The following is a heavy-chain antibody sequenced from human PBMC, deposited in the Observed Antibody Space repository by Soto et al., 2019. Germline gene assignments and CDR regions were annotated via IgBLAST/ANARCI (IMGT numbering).Heavy chain of an antibody. V-gene: IGHV4-59*01. CDR3: ARALMGSFDAFDI. Sequence: QVQLQESGPGLVKPSETLSLTCSVSGGSISTYYWSWIRQAPGKRLEGLGYIFHSGATNYNPSLESRVTISVDTSKSQLSLRLTSVTAADTGVYYCARALMGSFDAFDIWGQGTTVTVSS. CDR1: GGSISTYY. D-gene: IGHD3-16*01. J-gene: IGHJ3*02. CDR2: IFHSGAT.